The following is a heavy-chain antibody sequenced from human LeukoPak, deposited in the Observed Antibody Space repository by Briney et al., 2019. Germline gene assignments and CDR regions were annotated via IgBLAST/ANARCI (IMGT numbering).Heavy chain of an antibody. CDR3: SRGPSIAARNDAFDI. D-gene: IGHD6-6*01. Sequence: AGSLTLSCAAAEFTFTSYELSWVRQAPGKGREWVSSISISVNTISDADSMKCRFTTSRDHPKTSLYLQVISLRAEDTAVDYCSRGPSIAARNDAFDIWGEGTMVTVSS. J-gene: IGHJ3*02. CDR2: ISISVNTI. V-gene: IGHV3-48*03. CDR1: EFTFTSYE.